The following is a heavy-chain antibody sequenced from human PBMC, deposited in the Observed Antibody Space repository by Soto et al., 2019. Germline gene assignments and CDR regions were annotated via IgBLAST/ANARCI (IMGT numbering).Heavy chain of an antibody. V-gene: IGHV3-30-3*01. CDR3: ATRHGYYYDSSGYPDY. J-gene: IGHJ4*02. D-gene: IGHD3-22*01. CDR1: GFTFSSYA. CDR2: ISYVGSNK. Sequence: QVQLVESGGGVVQPGRSLRLSCAASGFTFSSYAMHWVRQAPGKGLEWVAVISYVGSNKYYADSVKGRFTISRDNSKNTLYLQMNSLRAEDTAVYYCATRHGYYYDSSGYPDYWGQGTLVTVSS.